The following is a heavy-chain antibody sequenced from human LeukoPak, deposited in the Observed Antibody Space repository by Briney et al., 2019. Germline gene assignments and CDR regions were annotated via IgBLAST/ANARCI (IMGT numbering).Heavy chain of an antibody. D-gene: IGHD3-10*01. Sequence: SETLSFTCTVSGYSISSGYYWGWIRQPPGKGLEWIGSIYHSGRTYYNPSLKSRVTISVDTSKNQFSLKLSSVTAADTAVYYCARWGGSGTFWDGFDIWGQGTMVTVSS. CDR2: IYHSGRT. CDR1: GYSISSGYY. V-gene: IGHV4-38-2*02. J-gene: IGHJ3*02. CDR3: ARWGGSGTFWDGFDI.